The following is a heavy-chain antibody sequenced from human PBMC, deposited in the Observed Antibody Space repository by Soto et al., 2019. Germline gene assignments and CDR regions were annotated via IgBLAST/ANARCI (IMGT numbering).Heavy chain of an antibody. V-gene: IGHV4-4*07. J-gene: IGHJ5*02. CDR3: ARVKGHYDSSGYEGWFDP. CDR2: IYTSGST. CDR1: GGSISSYY. D-gene: IGHD3-22*01. Sequence: QVQLQESGPGLVKPSETLSLTCTVSGGSISSYYWSWIRQPAGKGLEWIGRIYTSGSTNYNPSLKSRVTMSVDPSKNQFSLKLSSVTAADTAVYYCARVKGHYDSSGYEGWFDPWGQGTLVTVSS.